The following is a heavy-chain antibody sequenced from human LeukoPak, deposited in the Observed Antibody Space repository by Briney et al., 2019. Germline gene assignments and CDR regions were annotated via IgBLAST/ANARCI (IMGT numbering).Heavy chain of an antibody. Sequence: KPSETLSLTCTVSGGSISSGDYYWSWIRQPPGKGLEWIGYIYYSGSTYYKPSLKSRVTISVGTSKNQFSLKLSSVTAADTAVYYCAREKIVVVPTAAYYMDVWGKGTTVTVSS. CDR2: IYYSGST. V-gene: IGHV4-30-4*08. J-gene: IGHJ6*03. CDR3: AREKIVVVPTAAYYMDV. CDR1: GGSISSGDYY. D-gene: IGHD2-2*01.